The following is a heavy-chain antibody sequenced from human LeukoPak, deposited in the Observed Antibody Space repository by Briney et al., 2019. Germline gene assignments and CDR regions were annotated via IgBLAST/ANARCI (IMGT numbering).Heavy chain of an antibody. V-gene: IGHV4-59*01. CDR3: ARSAYYDSTLDY. CDR1: GGSFSSYY. CDR2: IYYSGST. D-gene: IGHD3-22*01. Sequence: SETLSLTCAVYGGSFSSYYWSWIRQPPGKGLEWIGYIYYSGSTNYNPSLKSRVTISVDTSKNQFSLKLSSVTAADTAVYYCARSAYYDSTLDYWGQGTLVTVSS. J-gene: IGHJ4*02.